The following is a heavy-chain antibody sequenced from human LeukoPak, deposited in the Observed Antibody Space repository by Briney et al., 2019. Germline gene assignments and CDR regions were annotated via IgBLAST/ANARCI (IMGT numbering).Heavy chain of an antibody. J-gene: IGHJ4*02. V-gene: IGHV1-18*01. CDR2: ISAYNGNT. D-gene: IGHD6-19*01. CDR1: GYTFTSYG. Sequence: ASVKVSCKASGYTFTSYGISWVRQAPGQGLEWMGWISAYNGNTNYAQKLQGRVTMTTDTSTNTAYMELRRLRSDDTAVYYCARARGYSSGLGVYWGQGTLVTVSS. CDR3: ARARGYSSGLGVY.